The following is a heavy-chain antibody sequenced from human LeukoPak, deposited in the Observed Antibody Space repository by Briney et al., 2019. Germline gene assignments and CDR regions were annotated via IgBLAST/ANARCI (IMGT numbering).Heavy chain of an antibody. CDR2: INSDGSST. CDR3: AGETPDSSSWTDFDY. CDR1: GFTFSSYW. D-gene: IGHD6-13*01. Sequence: GGSLRLSCAASGFTFSSYWMHWVRQAPGKGLVWVSRINSDGSSTSYADSVKGRFTISRDNAKNTLYLQMNSLRAEDTAVYYCAGETPDSSSWTDFDYWGQGTLVTVSS. V-gene: IGHV3-74*01. J-gene: IGHJ4*02.